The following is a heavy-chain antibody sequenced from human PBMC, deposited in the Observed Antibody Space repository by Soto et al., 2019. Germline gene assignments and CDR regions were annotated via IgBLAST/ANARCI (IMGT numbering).Heavy chain of an antibody. J-gene: IGHJ6*02. Sequence: QITLKESGPTLVKPTQTLTLTCTFSGFSVSTSGVGVAWIRQPPGKALEWLALIYWDGDERYSPFLQSRVTITKDTSKNQVVLTMTNMDPVDTATYYCAHKGGRGAGMDVWGPGTTVTVSS. D-gene: IGHD2-15*01. CDR2: IYWDGDE. CDR3: AHKGGRGAGMDV. CDR1: GFSVSTSGVG. V-gene: IGHV2-5*02.